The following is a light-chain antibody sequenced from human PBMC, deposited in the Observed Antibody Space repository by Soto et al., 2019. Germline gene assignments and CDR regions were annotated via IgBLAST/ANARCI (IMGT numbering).Light chain of an antibody. Sequence: VLTQPASVSGSPGQSITISCTGTSSDVGSYNLVSWYQQHPGKAPKLMIYEVSKRPSGVSNRFTGSKSGNTASLTISGFQAEDEADYYCCSYAGSSTYVFGTGTKVTVL. V-gene: IGLV2-23*02. J-gene: IGLJ1*01. CDR1: SSDVGSYNL. CDR3: CSYAGSSTYV. CDR2: EVS.